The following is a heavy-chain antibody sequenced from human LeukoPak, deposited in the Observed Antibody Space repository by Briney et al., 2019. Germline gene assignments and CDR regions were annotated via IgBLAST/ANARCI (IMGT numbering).Heavy chain of an antibody. D-gene: IGHD2-2*01. CDR2: INPSGGST. CDR3: ARDACSSRICSAGGNWFDP. V-gene: IGHV1-46*01. J-gene: IGHJ5*02. Sequence: ASVKVSCKASVYTFTSYYMHWVRQAPGLGLEWMGIINPSGGSTNYAQKFQGRVTMTRDTSTSTVYMELSSLRSEDTAVYYCARDACSSRICSAGGNWFDPWGQGTMVTVSS. CDR1: VYTFTSYY.